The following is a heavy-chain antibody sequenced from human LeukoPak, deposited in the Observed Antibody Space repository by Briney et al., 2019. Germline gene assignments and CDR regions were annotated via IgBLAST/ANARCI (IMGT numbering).Heavy chain of an antibody. CDR2: IKQDGSVK. V-gene: IGHV3-7*01. J-gene: IGHJ4*02. CDR1: GFTFSNYW. CDR3: AREGTYDIVVVPAAITFDY. Sequence: PGGSLRLSCAASGFTFSNYWMNWVRQAPGKGLEWVANIKQDGSVKNYVDSVKGRFTISRDNSKNTLYLQMNSLRAEDTAVYYCAREGTYDIVVVPAAITFDYWGQGTLVTVSS. D-gene: IGHD2-2*02.